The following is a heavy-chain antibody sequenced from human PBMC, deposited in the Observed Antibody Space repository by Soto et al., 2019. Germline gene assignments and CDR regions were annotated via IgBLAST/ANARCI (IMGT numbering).Heavy chain of an antibody. D-gene: IGHD3-22*01. J-gene: IGHJ6*02. CDR1: GFTFSSYG. CDR3: AKDSYDSSGSYGMDV. V-gene: IGHV3-30*18. Sequence: PGGSLRLSCAASGFTFSSYGMHWVRQAPGKGLEWVAVISYDGSNKYYADSVKGRFTISRDNSKNTLYLQMNSLRAEDTAVYYCAKDSYDSSGSYGMDVWGQGTTVTVS. CDR2: ISYDGSNK.